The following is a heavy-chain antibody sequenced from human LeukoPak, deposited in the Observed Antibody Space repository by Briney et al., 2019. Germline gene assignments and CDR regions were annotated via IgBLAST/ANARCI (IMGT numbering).Heavy chain of an antibody. CDR2: ISYDGSNK. D-gene: IGHD2-2*01. Sequence: PGESLRLSCAASGFTFSSYAMHWVRQAPGKGLEWVAVISYDGSNKYYADSVKGRFTISRDNSKNTLYLQMNSLRAEDTAVYYCARNRDPIVVVPAAPDYWGQGTLVTVSS. J-gene: IGHJ4*02. CDR1: GFTFSSYA. V-gene: IGHV3-30-3*01. CDR3: ARNRDPIVVVPAAPDY.